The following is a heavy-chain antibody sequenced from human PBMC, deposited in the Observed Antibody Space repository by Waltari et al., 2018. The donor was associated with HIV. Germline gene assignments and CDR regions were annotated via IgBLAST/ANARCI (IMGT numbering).Heavy chain of an antibody. V-gene: IGHV1-2*06. CDR2: INPKSGVT. J-gene: IGHJ2*01. D-gene: IGHD3-16*01. CDR1: GYSFIAYY. CDR3: ARGFFQNDLRGLFDL. Sequence: QVQLVQSGAEVKMPGASVRVSCKASGYSFIAYYVHWVRQAPGQGLQWMGRINPKSGVTNYPQKFQGRVSMPRDTSISTAYLEVTTLRSDDTAVYYCARGFFQNDLRGLFDLWGRGTLVTVSS.